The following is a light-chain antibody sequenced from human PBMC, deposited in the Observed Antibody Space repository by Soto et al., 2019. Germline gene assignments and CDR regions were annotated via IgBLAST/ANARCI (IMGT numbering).Light chain of an antibody. Sequence: QSALTQPRSVSGSPGQSVTISCSGTSSDVGGYEYVSWYQQHPGKAPRLLIYHVGQRPSGVPDRFSGSKSGTTASLTISGLQADDEADYYCCSYAGNSAFVFGGGTKLTVL. CDR1: SSDVGGYEY. CDR2: HVG. CDR3: CSYAGNSAFV. V-gene: IGLV2-11*01. J-gene: IGLJ2*01.